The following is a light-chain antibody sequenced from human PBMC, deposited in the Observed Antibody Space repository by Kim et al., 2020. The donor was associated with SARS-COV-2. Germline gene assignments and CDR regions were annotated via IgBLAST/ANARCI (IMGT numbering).Light chain of an antibody. V-gene: IGKV3-15*01. CDR2: GAS. J-gene: IGKJ1*01. CDR1: QSVSSN. CDR3: QQYNNWPQT. Sequence: VSPGERATLSGRARQSVSSNLAWYQQKPGQAPRLLIYGASTRATGIPARFSGSGSGTEFTLTISSLQSEDFAVYYCQQYNNWPQTFGQGTKVDIK.